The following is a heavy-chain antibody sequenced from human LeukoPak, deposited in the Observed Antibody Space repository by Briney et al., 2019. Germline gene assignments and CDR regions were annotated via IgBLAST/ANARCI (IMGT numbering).Heavy chain of an antibody. V-gene: IGHV4-59*12. CDR3: ARDRGLSYYDSSGYYDY. CDR1: GGSISSYY. J-gene: IGHJ4*02. CDR2: IYYSGST. Sequence: SETLSLTCTVSGGSISSYYWSWIRQPPGKGLEWIGYIYYSGSTNYNPSLKSRVTISVDTSKNQFSLKLSSVTAADTAVYYCARDRGLSYYDSSGYYDYWGQGTLVTVSS. D-gene: IGHD3-22*01.